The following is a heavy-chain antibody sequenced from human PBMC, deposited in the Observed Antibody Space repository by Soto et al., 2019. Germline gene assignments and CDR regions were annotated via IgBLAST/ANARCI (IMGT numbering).Heavy chain of an antibody. J-gene: IGHJ4*02. V-gene: IGHV3-23*01. CDR2: ISGSGGST. D-gene: IGHD3-22*01. CDR3: AKDPYDSSGYYCDY. CDR1: GFTFSNYV. Sequence: EVQLLESGGGLVQPGGSLRLSCAASGFTFSNYVMTWVRRPLGKGLEWVSAISGSGGSTYYANSVKGRFTISRDNSKNTLYLQMNSLRAEDTAVYYCAKDPYDSSGYYCDYWGQGTLVTVSS.